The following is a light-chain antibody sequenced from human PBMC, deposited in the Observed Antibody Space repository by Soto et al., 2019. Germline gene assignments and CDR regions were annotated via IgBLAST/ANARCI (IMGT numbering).Light chain of an antibody. Sequence: THSPGTLSTYPTYIVTLSFRASQSVSSDLAWYHHKPGQAPRLLIYGASTRATGTPARFSGSGSGTEFTLTINCLQSEDFAVYYCPQPAERTLRFGHRTRLDIK. J-gene: IGKJ3*01. CDR3: PQPAERTLR. V-gene: IGKV3-15*01. CDR1: QSVSSD. CDR2: GAS.